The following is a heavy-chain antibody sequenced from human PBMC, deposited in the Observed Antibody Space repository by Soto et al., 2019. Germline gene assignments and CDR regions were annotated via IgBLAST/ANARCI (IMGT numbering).Heavy chain of an antibody. D-gene: IGHD2-2*01. J-gene: IGHJ6*02. CDR1: SAPVSSSTYT. CDR3: ARLHGYCISSSCHGHYAMDV. CDR2: IYYSWST. V-gene: IGHV4-39*01. Sequence: QLQLQESGPGLVKPSETLSLTCTVSSAPVSSSTYTWGWIRQPPGKGLEWIGSIYYSWSTYYNPSLNCRFTVSVETSKNQFSLKVPSVTAADTAVYYCARLHGYCISSSCHGHYAMDVWGQGTTVTVSS.